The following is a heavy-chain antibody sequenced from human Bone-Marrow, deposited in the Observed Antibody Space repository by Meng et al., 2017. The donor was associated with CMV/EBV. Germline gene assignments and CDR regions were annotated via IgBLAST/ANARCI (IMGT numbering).Heavy chain of an antibody. D-gene: IGHD3-16*02. CDR1: GFTFSNAW. CDR2: IKSKTDGGTT. V-gene: IGHV3-15*01. Sequence: GGSLRLSCAASGFTFSNAWMSWVRQAPGKGLEWVGRIKSKTDGGTTDYDAPVKGRFTISRDDSKNTLYLQMNSLKTEDTAVYYCTTDTDMITFGGVIVIGDAFDIWGQGTMVTVSS. CDR3: TTDTDMITFGGVIVIGDAFDI. J-gene: IGHJ3*02.